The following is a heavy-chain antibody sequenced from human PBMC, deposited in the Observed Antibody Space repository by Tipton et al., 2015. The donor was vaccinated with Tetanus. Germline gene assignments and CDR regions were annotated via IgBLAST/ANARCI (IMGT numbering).Heavy chain of an antibody. CDR2: IYHSGGT. Sequence: TLSLTCAVSGGSISSSNWWSWVRQPPGNGLEWSGEIYHSGGTNHNPSLKSRVTISVDKSKNQFSLKLRSVTAADTAVYYCARDLVVSTAFDIWGQGTMVTVSS. CDR3: ARDLVVSTAFDI. V-gene: IGHV4-4*02. D-gene: IGHD3-22*01. J-gene: IGHJ3*02. CDR1: GGSISSSNW.